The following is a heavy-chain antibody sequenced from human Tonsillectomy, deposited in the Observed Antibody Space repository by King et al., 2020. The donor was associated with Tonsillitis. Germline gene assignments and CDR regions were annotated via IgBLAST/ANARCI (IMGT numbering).Heavy chain of an antibody. Sequence: VQLVESGGGVVHPGRSLRLSCAASGFTFSSYGMHWVRHGPGKGLEWGEVISYDGSNKYYAYSVRGRFTISRDNSKNTLYLQMNSLRAEDTAVYYCAKDELDIVVVPAAKNYYYYMDVWGKGTTVTVSS. CDR2: ISYDGSNK. CDR1: GFTFSSYG. D-gene: IGHD2-2*03. V-gene: IGHV3-30*18. CDR3: AKDELDIVVVPAAKNYYYYMDV. J-gene: IGHJ6*03.